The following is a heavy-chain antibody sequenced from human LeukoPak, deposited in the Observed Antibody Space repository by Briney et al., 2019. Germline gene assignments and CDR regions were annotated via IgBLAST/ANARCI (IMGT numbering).Heavy chain of an antibody. J-gene: IGHJ5*02. CDR2: IIPIFGTA. Sequence: SVKVSCKASGGTFSSYAISWVRQAPGQGLEWMGGIIPIFGTANYAQKFQGRVTITTDESTSTAYMELSSLRSEDTAVYYCARVISGYSSSWYGGRFDPWGQGTLVTVSS. CDR1: GGTFSSYA. D-gene: IGHD6-13*01. CDR3: ARVISGYSSSWYGGRFDP. V-gene: IGHV1-69*05.